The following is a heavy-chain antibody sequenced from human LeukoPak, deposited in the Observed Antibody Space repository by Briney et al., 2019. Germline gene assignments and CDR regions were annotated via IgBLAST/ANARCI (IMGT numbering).Heavy chain of an antibody. Sequence: GGSLRLSCAASGFTFSSYSMNWVRQAPGKGLEWVSSISSSSSYIYYADSVKGRFTISRDNAKNSLYPQMNSLRAEDTAVYYCARVKVWDYYGYGMDVWGQGTTVTVSS. CDR1: GFTFSSYS. CDR2: ISSSSSYI. V-gene: IGHV3-21*01. D-gene: IGHD3-10*01. J-gene: IGHJ6*02. CDR3: ARVKVWDYYGYGMDV.